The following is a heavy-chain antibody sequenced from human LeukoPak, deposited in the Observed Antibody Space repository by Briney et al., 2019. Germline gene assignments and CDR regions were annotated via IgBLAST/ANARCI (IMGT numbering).Heavy chain of an antibody. CDR3: ARVYGYTYGHNYFDY. Sequence: SVKVSCKASGGTFSNHVMTWVRQAPGQGLEWMGGIISAFGPANYAQKFQGRVTITADESINTAYMELSSLRSEDTALYYCARVYGYTYGHNYFDYWGQGTLVTVSS. J-gene: IGHJ4*02. V-gene: IGHV1-69*13. CDR2: IISAFGPA. D-gene: IGHD5-18*01. CDR1: GGTFSNHV.